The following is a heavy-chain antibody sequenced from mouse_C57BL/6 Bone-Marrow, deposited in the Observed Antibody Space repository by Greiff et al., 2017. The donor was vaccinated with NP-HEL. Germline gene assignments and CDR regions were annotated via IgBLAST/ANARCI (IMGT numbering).Heavy chain of an antibody. J-gene: IGHJ1*03. CDR2: SRNKANDYTT. V-gene: IGHV7-1*01. CDR1: GFTFSDFY. Sequence: EVKLMESGGGLVQSGRSLRLSCATSGFTFSDFYMEWVRQAPGKGLEWIAASRNKANDYTTEYSASVKGRFIVSRDTSQSILYLQMNALRAEDTAIYYCARDAYYDYDELSYWYFDVWGTGTTVTVSS. D-gene: IGHD2-4*01. CDR3: ARDAYYDYDELSYWYFDV.